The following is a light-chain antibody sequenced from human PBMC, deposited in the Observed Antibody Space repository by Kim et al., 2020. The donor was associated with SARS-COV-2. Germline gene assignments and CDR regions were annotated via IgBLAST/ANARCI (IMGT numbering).Light chain of an antibody. CDR1: QSVSTF. CDR3: QQRYSWPRT. Sequence: SPGERATLSCRAGQSVSTFLAWYQQRLGQAPRLLIYDASNRAAGVPARFSASGSGTDFTLTISSLEPDDFAIYYCQQRYSWPRTFGQGTKVDIK. V-gene: IGKV3-11*01. CDR2: DAS. J-gene: IGKJ1*01.